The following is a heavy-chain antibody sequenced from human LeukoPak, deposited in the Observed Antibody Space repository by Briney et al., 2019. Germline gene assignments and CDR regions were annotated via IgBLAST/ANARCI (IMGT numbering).Heavy chain of an antibody. Sequence: GGSLRLSCAASGFTFSTYAMSWVRQAPGKRLEWVSCINGRGVSTYYADSVKGRFTISRDNSKNTLYLQMSSLRADDTAIYYCAREAYYDCSGSLDYWGQGTLVTVSS. CDR3: AREAYYDCSGSLDY. CDR1: GFTFSTYA. CDR2: INGRGVST. V-gene: IGHV3-23*01. J-gene: IGHJ4*02. D-gene: IGHD3-22*01.